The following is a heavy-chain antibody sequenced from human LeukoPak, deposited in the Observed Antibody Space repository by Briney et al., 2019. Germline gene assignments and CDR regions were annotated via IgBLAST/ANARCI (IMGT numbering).Heavy chain of an antibody. CDR3: ARENGGWLNSFDY. V-gene: IGHV1-69*06. D-gene: IGHD3-10*01. CDR1: GGTFSSYA. J-gene: IGHJ4*02. CDR2: IIPIFGTA. Sequence: GASVKVSCKASGGTFSSYAISWVRQAPGQGLEWMGGIIPIFGTANYAQKFRGRVTITADKSTSTAYMELSSLRSEDTAVYYCARENGGWLNSFDYWGQGTLVTVSS.